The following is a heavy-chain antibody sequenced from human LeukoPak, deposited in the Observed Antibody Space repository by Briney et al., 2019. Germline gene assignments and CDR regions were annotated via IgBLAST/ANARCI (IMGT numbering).Heavy chain of an antibody. V-gene: IGHV3-48*02. Sequence: GGSLRLSCEASGFTFSSYSMNWVRQAPGKGLEWVSFISSSSTTIYYADSVKGRFTISRDNAKNSLYLQVNSLRDEDTAVYYCAKSETYRFDYWGQGTLVTVSS. D-gene: IGHD3-3*01. CDR3: AKSETYRFDY. CDR1: GFTFSSYS. CDR2: ISSSSTTI. J-gene: IGHJ4*02.